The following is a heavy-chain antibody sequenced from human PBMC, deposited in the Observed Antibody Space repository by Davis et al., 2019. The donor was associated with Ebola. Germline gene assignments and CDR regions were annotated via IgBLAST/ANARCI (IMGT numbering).Heavy chain of an antibody. Sequence: GESLKISCVASGFTFSNFAFVWVRQTPARGLEWVSTIVGSGKTYYADSVKGRFTISRDSSRNTVYLEMNSLRAEDTAVYYCAKDPNGDYFGAFDNWGQGKMVTVSS. CDR3: AKDPNGDYFGAFDN. V-gene: IGHV3-23*01. CDR1: GFTFSNFA. D-gene: IGHD4-17*01. J-gene: IGHJ3*02. CDR2: IVGSGKT.